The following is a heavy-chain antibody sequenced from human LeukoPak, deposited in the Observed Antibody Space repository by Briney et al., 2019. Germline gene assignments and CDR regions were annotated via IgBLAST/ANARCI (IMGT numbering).Heavy chain of an antibody. Sequence: PGGSLRLSCAASGFTFSSYWMQWLRHAPGEGLVWVSHIINDGSRTSDADFVKGRFTISRDNAKNTVYLQRNSLRAEDTAVYYCARSDGGFDYWGQGTLVTVSA. J-gene: IGHJ4*02. CDR1: GFTFSSYW. V-gene: IGHV3-74*01. CDR3: ARSDGGFDY. D-gene: IGHD5-24*01. CDR2: IINDGSRT.